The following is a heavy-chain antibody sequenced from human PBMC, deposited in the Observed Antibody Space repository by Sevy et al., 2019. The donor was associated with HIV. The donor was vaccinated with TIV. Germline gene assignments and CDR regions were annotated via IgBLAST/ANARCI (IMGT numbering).Heavy chain of an antibody. Sequence: GGSLRLSCAASGFTFSSYWMSWVHQAPGKGLEWVANIKQDGSEKYYVDSVKGRFTISRDNAKNSLYLQMNSLRAEDTAVYYCARDSVVVPAAPIDAFDIWGQGTMVTVSS. CDR1: GFTFSSYW. V-gene: IGHV3-7*01. CDR3: ARDSVVVPAAPIDAFDI. CDR2: IKQDGSEK. J-gene: IGHJ3*02. D-gene: IGHD2-2*01.